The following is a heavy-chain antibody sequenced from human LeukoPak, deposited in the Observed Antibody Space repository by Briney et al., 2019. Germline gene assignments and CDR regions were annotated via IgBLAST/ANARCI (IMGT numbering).Heavy chain of an antibody. J-gene: IGHJ6*03. CDR3: ARRPYDFWSGCYGETRYYYYYMDV. V-gene: IGHV1-8*01. CDR2: MNPNSGNT. D-gene: IGHD3-3*01. Sequence: GASVKVSCKASGYTFTSYDINWVRQATGQGLEWMGWMNPNSGNTGYAQKFQGRVTMTRNTSISTAYMELSSLRSEDTAVYYCARRPYDFWSGCYGETRYYYYYMDVWGKGTTVTVSS. CDR1: GYTFTSYD.